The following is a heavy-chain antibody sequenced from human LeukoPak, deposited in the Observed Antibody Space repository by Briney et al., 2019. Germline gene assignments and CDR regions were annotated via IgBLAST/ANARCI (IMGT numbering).Heavy chain of an antibody. Sequence: AGGSLRLSCAASGFIFSNYAMHWVRQAPGKGLEWVAVISYDGSNKYYADSVKGRFTISRDNSKNTLSLQMNSQRAEDTAVYYCARSYYDILTGYGEVDYWGQGTLVTVSS. V-gene: IGHV3-30*04. CDR2: ISYDGSNK. J-gene: IGHJ4*02. CDR3: ARSYYDILTGYGEVDY. CDR1: GFIFSNYA. D-gene: IGHD3-9*01.